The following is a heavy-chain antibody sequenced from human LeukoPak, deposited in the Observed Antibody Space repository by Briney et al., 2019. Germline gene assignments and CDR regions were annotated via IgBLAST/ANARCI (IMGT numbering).Heavy chain of an antibody. Sequence: GGSLRLSCAASGFTFSSYEMNRVRQAPGKGLGWVSYISSSGSTIYYADSVKGRFTISRDNAKNSLYLQMNSLRAEDTAVYYCAELYYYDSSGSNYWGQGTLVTVSS. J-gene: IGHJ4*02. CDR1: GFTFSSYE. V-gene: IGHV3-48*03. D-gene: IGHD3-22*01. CDR2: ISSSGSTI. CDR3: AELYYYDSSGSNY.